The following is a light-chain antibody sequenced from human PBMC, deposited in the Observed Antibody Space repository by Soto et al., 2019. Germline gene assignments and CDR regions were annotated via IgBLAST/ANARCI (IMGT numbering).Light chain of an antibody. CDR1: SSDVGSYNR. J-gene: IGLJ2*01. CDR3: SSYTSSSAWV. V-gene: IGLV2-18*02. CDR2: EVS. Sequence: QSALTQPPSVSGSPGQSVTISCTGTSSDVGSYNRVSWYQQPPGTAPKLMIYEVSNRPSGVPDRFSGSKSGNTASLTISGLQAEDEADYYCSSYTSSSAWVFGRGTQLIVL.